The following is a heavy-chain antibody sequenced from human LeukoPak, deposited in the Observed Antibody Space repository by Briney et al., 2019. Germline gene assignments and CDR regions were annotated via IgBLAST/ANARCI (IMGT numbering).Heavy chain of an antibody. J-gene: IGHJ5*02. CDR3: AKVDGYCSSTSCYS. CDR1: GFTFSSYA. D-gene: IGHD2-2*01. V-gene: IGHV3-23*01. Sequence: SGGSLRLSCAASGFTFSSYAMSWVRQAPGKGLEWVSAISGSGGSTYYADSVKGRFTISRDNSKNTLYLQMNSLRAEDTAVYYCAKVDGYCSSTSCYSWGQGTLVTVSS. CDR2: ISGSGGST.